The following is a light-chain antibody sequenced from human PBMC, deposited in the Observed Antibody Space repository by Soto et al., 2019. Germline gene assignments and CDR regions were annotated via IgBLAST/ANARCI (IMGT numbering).Light chain of an antibody. CDR3: SSYTSSST. Sequence: QSALTQPASVSGSPGQSINISCTGTSSDVGGYNYVSWYQQHPGKAPKLMIYDVSNRPSGVSNRFSGSKSGNTASLTISGLQAEDEADYYCSSYTSSSTFGTGTKVTVL. V-gene: IGLV2-14*01. J-gene: IGLJ1*01. CDR1: SSDVGGYNY. CDR2: DVS.